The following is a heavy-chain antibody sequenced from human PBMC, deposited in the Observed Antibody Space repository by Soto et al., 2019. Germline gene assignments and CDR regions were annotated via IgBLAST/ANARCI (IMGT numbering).Heavy chain of an antibody. J-gene: IGHJ5*02. CDR2: LNAGNGNT. CDR1: GYTFTDSA. Sequence: GASVKVSCKASGYTFTDSAIHWVRQAPGQRLEWMGWLNAGNGNTKYSQKFQGRVTITRDTSASTAYMELSSLRSEDTALYYCSRRAPEGFDPWGQGTLVTVSS. CDR3: SRRAPEGFDP. V-gene: IGHV1-3*01.